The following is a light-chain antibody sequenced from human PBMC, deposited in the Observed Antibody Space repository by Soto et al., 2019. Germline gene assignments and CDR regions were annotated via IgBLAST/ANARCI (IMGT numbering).Light chain of an antibody. V-gene: IGLV2-14*01. CDR3: SSYTTSSTYV. CDR2: DVS. Sequence: QSALTQPASVSGSPGQSITISCTGTSSDVGGYNYDSWYQQHPGKAPKLMICDVSDRPSGISNRFSGSKSGNTASLTISGLQAEDEADYYCSSYTTSSTYVFGTGTRSPS. J-gene: IGLJ1*01. CDR1: SSDVGGYNY.